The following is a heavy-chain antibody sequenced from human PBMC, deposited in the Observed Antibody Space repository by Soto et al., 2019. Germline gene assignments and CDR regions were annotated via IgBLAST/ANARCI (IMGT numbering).Heavy chain of an antibody. Sequence: ALVKVSWMASVYTFTGYYMHLVRPAPGQGLEWMGWINPNSGGTNYAQKFQGWVTMTRDTSISTSYMELSRLRSDDTAVYYCARDGGLGWFGGEYYMDVWGKGTTVTVSS. CDR3: ARDGGLGWFGGEYYMDV. V-gene: IGHV1-2*04. D-gene: IGHD3-10*01. CDR2: INPNSGGT. J-gene: IGHJ6*03. CDR1: VYTFTGYY.